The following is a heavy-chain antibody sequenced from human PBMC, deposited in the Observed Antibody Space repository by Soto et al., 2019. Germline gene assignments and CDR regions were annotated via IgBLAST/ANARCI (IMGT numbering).Heavy chain of an antibody. Sequence: EVQLLESGGGLVQPGGSLRLSCAASGFIFSTYAMNWVRQAPGKGLEWVSAISNRGDNTHYEESVRGRFTISRDNSINTLYLQMRGLRTEDTAVYYCAHPRGYGIFDAVDIWGQGTMVTVSS. V-gene: IGHV3-23*01. CDR1: GFIFSTYA. J-gene: IGHJ3*02. CDR2: ISNRGDNT. CDR3: AHPRGYGIFDAVDI. D-gene: IGHD3-9*01.